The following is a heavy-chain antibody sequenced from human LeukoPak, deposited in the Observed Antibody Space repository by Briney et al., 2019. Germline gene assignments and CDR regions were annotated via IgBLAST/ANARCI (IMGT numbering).Heavy chain of an antibody. CDR1: GFPFSTHS. Sequence: GGSLRLSCAASGFPFSTHSLNWVRQAPGKGLEWVSSISAGGDFVYYGDSVKGRFTMSRDNAKNPLHLQMDSLTAEDTAVYYCVRDKYDRSNYAYVDSWGHGTLVTVSS. CDR3: VRDKYDRSNYAYVDS. D-gene: IGHD3-22*01. V-gene: IGHV3-21*01. J-gene: IGHJ5*01. CDR2: ISAGGDFV.